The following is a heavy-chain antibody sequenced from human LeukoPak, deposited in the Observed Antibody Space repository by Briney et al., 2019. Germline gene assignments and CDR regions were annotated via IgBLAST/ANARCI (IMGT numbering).Heavy chain of an antibody. Sequence: SETLSLTCAVYGGSFSGYYWSWIRQHPGKGLEWIGYIYYSGSTYYNPSLKSRVTISVDTSKNQFSLKLSSVTAADTAVYYCAREDPQTTVPEGMDVWGQGTTVTVSS. D-gene: IGHD4-17*01. CDR2: IYYSGST. V-gene: IGHV4-31*11. CDR1: GGSFSGYY. CDR3: AREDPQTTVPEGMDV. J-gene: IGHJ6*02.